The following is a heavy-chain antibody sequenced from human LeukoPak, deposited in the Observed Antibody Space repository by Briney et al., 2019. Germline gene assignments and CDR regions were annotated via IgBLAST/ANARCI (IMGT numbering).Heavy chain of an antibody. CDR2: IYYSGST. CDR3: ARARVTTGDYYYMDV. V-gene: IGHV4-59*08. CDR1: AGSISSYY. J-gene: IGHJ6*03. Sequence: SETLSLTCTVSAGSISSYYWSWIRQPPGKGLEWIGYIYYSGSTNYNPSLKSRVTISVHTSKNQFSLNLSSVTAADTAVYYCARARVTTGDYYYMDVWGKGTTVTVSS. D-gene: IGHD4-11*01.